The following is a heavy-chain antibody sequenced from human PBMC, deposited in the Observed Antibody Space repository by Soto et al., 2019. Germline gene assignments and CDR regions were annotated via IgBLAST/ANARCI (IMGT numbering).Heavy chain of an antibody. V-gene: IGHV4-34*01. Sequence: SETLSLTCAVYGGSFSGYYWSWIRQPPGKGLEWIGEINHSGSTNYNPSLKSRVTISVDTSKNQFSLKLSSVTAADTAVYYCARGLDGCNADWGQGTLVTVSS. CDR2: INHSGST. CDR1: GGSFSGYY. D-gene: IGHD2-2*01. J-gene: IGHJ4*02. CDR3: ARGLDGCNAD.